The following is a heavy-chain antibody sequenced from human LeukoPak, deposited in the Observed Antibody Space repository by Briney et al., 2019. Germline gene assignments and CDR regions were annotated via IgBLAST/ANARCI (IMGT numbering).Heavy chain of an antibody. Sequence: AASVKVSCKASGYTFTGYYMHWVRQAPGQGLEWMGWINPNSGGTNYAQKFQGRVTMTRDTSINRAYMELSRLRSDDTAVYYCARLVSGSYFPFDYWGQGTLVTVSS. CDR1: GYTFTGYY. CDR2: INPNSGGT. CDR3: ARLVSGSYFPFDY. D-gene: IGHD1-26*01. J-gene: IGHJ4*02. V-gene: IGHV1-2*02.